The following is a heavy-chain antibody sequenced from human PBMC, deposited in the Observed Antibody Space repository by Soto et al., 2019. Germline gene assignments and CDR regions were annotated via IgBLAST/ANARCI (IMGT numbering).Heavy chain of an antibody. Sequence: EVQLVESGGGLVKPGGSLRLSCAASGFTFSSYSMNWVRQAPGKGLEWVSSISSSSGYIYYADSVKGRFTISRDNAKIWLYLQMTGLRAEGMAVYDGARDGMTAIFPEACDGWGQGTMVTVSS. D-gene: IGHD2-21*02. J-gene: IGHJ3*01. CDR1: GFTFSSYS. V-gene: IGHV3-21*01. CDR3: ARDGMTAIFPEACDG. CDR2: ISSSSGYI.